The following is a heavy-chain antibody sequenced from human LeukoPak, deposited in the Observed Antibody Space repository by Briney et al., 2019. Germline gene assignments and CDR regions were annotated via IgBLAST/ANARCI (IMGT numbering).Heavy chain of an antibody. CDR3: AKDIEVYDFWSGYPKNFDY. CDR1: GFTFDDYA. D-gene: IGHD3-3*01. V-gene: IGHV3-43*02. Sequence: GGSLRLSXAASGFTFDDYAMHWVRQAPGKGLEWVSLISGDGGSTYYADSVKGRFTISRDNSKNSLYLQMNSLRTEDTALYYCAKDIEVYDFWSGYPKNFDYWGQGTLVTVSS. CDR2: ISGDGGST. J-gene: IGHJ4*02.